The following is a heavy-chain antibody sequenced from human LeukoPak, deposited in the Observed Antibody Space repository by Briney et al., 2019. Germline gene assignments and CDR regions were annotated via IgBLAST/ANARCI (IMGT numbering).Heavy chain of an antibody. CDR2: INPNSGGT. CDR3: ARESTNFSDAFDI. CDR1: GYTFTGYY. D-gene: IGHD1-26*01. Sequence: GASVKVSCKASGYTFTGYYMHWVRQAPGQGLEWMGWINPNSGGTNYAQKFQGRVTMTRDTSISTAYMELSRLRSADTAVYYCARESTNFSDAFDIWGQGTMVTVSS. V-gene: IGHV1-2*02. J-gene: IGHJ3*02.